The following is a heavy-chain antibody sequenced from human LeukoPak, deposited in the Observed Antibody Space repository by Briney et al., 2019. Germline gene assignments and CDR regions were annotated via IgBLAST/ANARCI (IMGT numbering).Heavy chain of an antibody. CDR1: GGSISSYY. J-gene: IGHJ3*02. CDR3: ARHSAGYYYDSSGYYRASGISAFDI. V-gene: IGHV4-59*01. Sequence: SETLSLTCTVSGGSISSYYWSWIRQPPGKGLEWIGYIYYSGSTNYNPSLKSRVTMSVDTSKNQFSLKLSSVTAADTAVYYCARHSAGYYYDSSGYYRASGISAFDIWGQGTMVTVSS. CDR2: IYYSGST. D-gene: IGHD3-22*01.